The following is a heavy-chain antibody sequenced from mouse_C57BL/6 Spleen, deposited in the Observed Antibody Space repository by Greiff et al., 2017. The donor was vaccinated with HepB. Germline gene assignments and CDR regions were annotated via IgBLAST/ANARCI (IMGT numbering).Heavy chain of an antibody. Sequence: QVQLQQPGAELVKPGASVKLSCKASGYTFTSYWMHWVKQRPGRGLEWIGRIDPNSGGTKYNEKFKSKATLTVDKPSSTAYMQLSSLTSEDSAVYDCARSRITTVVATDWYFDVWGTGTTVTVSS. CDR3: ARSRITTVVATDWYFDV. V-gene: IGHV1-72*01. D-gene: IGHD1-1*01. CDR1: GYTFTSYW. J-gene: IGHJ1*03. CDR2: IDPNSGGT.